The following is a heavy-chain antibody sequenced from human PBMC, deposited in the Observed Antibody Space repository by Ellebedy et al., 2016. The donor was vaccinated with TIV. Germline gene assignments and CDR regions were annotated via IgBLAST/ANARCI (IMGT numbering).Heavy chain of an antibody. CDR3: AKDRTPGDGYWVFDN. V-gene: IGHV3-23*01. CDR1: GFTFSPYA. CDR2: IVGSGA. Sequence: GESLKISCAASGFTFSPYAMAWVRQAPGKGLEWVSGIVGSGAQKYADSVKGWFTISRDNSKRTVDLQMNSLRDDDTAVYFCAKDRTPGDGYWVFDNWGQGTLVTVSS. J-gene: IGHJ4*02. D-gene: IGHD5-18*01.